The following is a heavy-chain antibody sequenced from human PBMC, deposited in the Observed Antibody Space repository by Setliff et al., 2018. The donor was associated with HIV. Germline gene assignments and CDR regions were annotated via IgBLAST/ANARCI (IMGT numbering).Heavy chain of an antibody. CDR2: INEDGSKK. V-gene: IGHV3-7*03. CDR1: RFSFSTSW. D-gene: IGHD3-22*01. J-gene: IGHJ5*02. CDR3: ARDIGRDYDTTEDWFDP. Sequence: PGGSLRLSCATSRFSFSTSWMTWVRQTPGKGLEWIANINEDGSKKYHAGSVWGRFSISRDNAKNSLYLQMNSLRAEDTAVYYCARDIGRDYDTTEDWFDPWGQGTLVTVSS.